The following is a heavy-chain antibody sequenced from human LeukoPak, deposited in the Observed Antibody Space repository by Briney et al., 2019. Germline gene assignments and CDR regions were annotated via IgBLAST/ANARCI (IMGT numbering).Heavy chain of an antibody. Sequence: PGGSLRLSCTASGFTFGDYAMSWVRQAPGKGLEWVGFIRSKAYGGTTEYAASVKGRFTISRDDPKSIAYLQMNSLKTEDTAVYYCTRVGYGAWGDYWGQGTLVTVSS. D-gene: IGHD4-17*01. J-gene: IGHJ4*02. V-gene: IGHV3-49*04. CDR3: TRVGYGAWGDY. CDR1: GFTFGDYA. CDR2: IRSKAYGGTT.